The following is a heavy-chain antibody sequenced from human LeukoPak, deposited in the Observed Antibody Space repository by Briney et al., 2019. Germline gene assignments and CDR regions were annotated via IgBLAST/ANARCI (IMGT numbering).Heavy chain of an antibody. D-gene: IGHD4-23*01. J-gene: IGHJ4*02. Sequence: ASVKVSCKASGYTFTSYGISGVRQAPGQGREGMGWISAYNGNTNYAQNPQGRVTLTTDTSTSTAYMELRSLRSDDTAVYYCARSGPAVVSLYYFDYWGQGTLVTVSS. CDR2: ISAYNGNT. V-gene: IGHV1-18*01. CDR3: ARSGPAVVSLYYFDY. CDR1: GYTFTSYG.